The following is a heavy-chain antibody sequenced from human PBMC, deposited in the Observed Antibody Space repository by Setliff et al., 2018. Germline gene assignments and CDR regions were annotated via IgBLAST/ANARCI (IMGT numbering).Heavy chain of an antibody. Sequence: SETLSLTCTVYGGSFSGYYWHWFRQTPGKGLEWIGQITHSGSTNYNSSLKSRVTISVDTSKNQFSLKLSSVTAADTAVYYCARYCSSTSCYGEDTFEYWGQGTLVTVSS. J-gene: IGHJ4*02. V-gene: IGHV4-34*01. CDR2: ITHSGST. D-gene: IGHD2-2*01. CDR1: GGSFSGYY. CDR3: ARYCSSTSCYGEDTFEY.